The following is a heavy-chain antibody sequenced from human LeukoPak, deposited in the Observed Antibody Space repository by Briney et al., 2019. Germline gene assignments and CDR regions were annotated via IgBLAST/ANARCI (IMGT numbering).Heavy chain of an antibody. V-gene: IGHV3-20*04. CDR3: ARGHTAMVRYYFDY. J-gene: IGHJ4*02. D-gene: IGHD5-18*01. CDR2: INWNGGST. CDR1: GFTFDDYG. Sequence: GGSLRLSCAASGFTFDDYGMSWVRQAPGKGLEWVSGINWNGGSTGYADSVKGRFTISRDNAKNSLYLQMNSLRAEDTALYYCARGHTAMVRYYFDYWGQGTLVTVSS.